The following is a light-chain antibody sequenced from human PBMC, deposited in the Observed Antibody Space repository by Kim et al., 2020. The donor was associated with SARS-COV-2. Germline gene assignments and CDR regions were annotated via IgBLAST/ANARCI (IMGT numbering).Light chain of an antibody. J-gene: IGLJ2*01. V-gene: IGLV3-19*01. CDR2: GKN. CDR3: NSRDSNTNQVV. Sequence: SSELTQDPAVSVALGQTVRITCQGDSLRNFFASWYQQKPGQAPLIVIYGKNNRPSGIPDRFSGSSLGNTASLIITGTQAGDEADFYCNSRDSNTNQVVFGGGTQLTVL. CDR1: SLRNFF.